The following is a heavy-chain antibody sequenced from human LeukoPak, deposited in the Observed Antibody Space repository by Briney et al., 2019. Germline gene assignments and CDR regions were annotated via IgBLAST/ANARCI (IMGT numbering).Heavy chain of an antibody. CDR1: GFTFSSYA. CDR3: VRDRYDILTGYNDAFDI. Sequence: GRSLRLSCAASGFTFSSYAMHWVRQAPGKGLEWVAATSSDGSNRYYADSVKGRFTISRDNAKNSLYLQMNSLRAEDTAVYYCVRDRYDILTGYNDAFDIWGQGTMVTVSS. D-gene: IGHD3-9*01. V-gene: IGHV3-30-3*01. CDR2: TSSDGSNR. J-gene: IGHJ3*02.